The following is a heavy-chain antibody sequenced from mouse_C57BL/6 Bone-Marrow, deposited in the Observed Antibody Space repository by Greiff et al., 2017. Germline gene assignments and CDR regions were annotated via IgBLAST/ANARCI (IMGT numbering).Heavy chain of an antibody. V-gene: IGHV1-82*01. CDR1: GYAFSSSW. CDR3: ARSGFTTVVYWYFDV. J-gene: IGHJ1*03. CDR2: IYPGDGDT. D-gene: IGHD1-1*01. Sequence: QVQLQQSGPELVKPGASVKISCKASGYAFSSSWMNWVKQRPGKGLEWIGRIYPGDGDTNYNGKFKGKATLTADKSSSTAYMQLSSLTSEDSAVYFCARSGFTTVVYWYFDVWGTGTTVTVSS.